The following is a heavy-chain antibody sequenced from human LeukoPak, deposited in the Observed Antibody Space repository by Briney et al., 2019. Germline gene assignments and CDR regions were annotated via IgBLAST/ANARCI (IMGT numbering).Heavy chain of an antibody. Sequence: GGSLRLSCAASGFTFSSYEMNWVRQAPGKGLEWVSYIGSSGSTMYYPDSVKGRFTISRDNAKNSLYLQMNSLRAEDTAVYYCARGRYCGGGRCYFDYWAREPWSPSPQ. CDR3: ARGRYCGGGRCYFDY. D-gene: IGHD2-15*01. J-gene: IGHJ4*02. CDR2: IGSSGSTM. V-gene: IGHV3-48*03. CDR1: GFTFSSYE.